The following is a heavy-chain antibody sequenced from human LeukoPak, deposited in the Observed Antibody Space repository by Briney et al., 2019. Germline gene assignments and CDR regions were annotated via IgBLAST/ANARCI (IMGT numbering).Heavy chain of an antibody. CDR3: ATVGTGDDY. J-gene: IGHJ4*02. Sequence: GGSLRLSCAASGFTFINHAMSWVRQAPGKGLEWVSAISGSGGSTYYADSVKGRFTISRDNSKNTLYLQMNSLRAEDTAVYYCATVGTGDDYWGQGTLVTVSS. D-gene: IGHD1-1*01. CDR2: ISGSGGST. V-gene: IGHV3-23*01. CDR1: GFTFINHA.